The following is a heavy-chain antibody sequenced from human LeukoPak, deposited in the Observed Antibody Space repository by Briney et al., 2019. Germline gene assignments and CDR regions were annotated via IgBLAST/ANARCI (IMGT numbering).Heavy chain of an antibody. CDR1: GGSFSGYY. J-gene: IGHJ6*03. CDR3: ARSRYYYYYYMDV. CDR2: INHSGST. V-gene: IGHV4-34*01. Sequence: SETLSLTCAVYGGSFSGYYWSWIRQPPGKGLEWIGEINHSGSTNYNPSLKSRVTISVDTSKNQFSLKPSSVTAADTAVYYCARSRYYYYYYMDVWGKGTTVTVSS.